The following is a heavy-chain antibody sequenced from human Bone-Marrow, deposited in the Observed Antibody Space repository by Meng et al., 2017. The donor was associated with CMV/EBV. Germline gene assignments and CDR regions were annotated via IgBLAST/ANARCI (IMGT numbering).Heavy chain of an antibody. CDR3: AKGGLRPEVRDFGVVTDSYYGMDV. D-gene: IGHD3-3*01. J-gene: IGHJ6*02. V-gene: IGHV3-30*02. CDR1: GFTFSSYG. Sequence: GESLKISCAASGFTFSSYGMHWVRPAPGKGLEWVAFIRYDGSNKYYADSVKGRFTISRDNSKNTLYLQMNSLRAEDTAVYYCAKGGLRPEVRDFGVVTDSYYGMDVWGQGTTVTVSS. CDR2: IRYDGSNK.